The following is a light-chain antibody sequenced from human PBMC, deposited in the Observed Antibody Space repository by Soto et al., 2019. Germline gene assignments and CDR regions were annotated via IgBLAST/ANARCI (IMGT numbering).Light chain of an antibody. V-gene: IGLV1-44*01. CDR3: AAWDDSLNGVL. CDR1: SSNIGRNT. Sequence: QSVLTQPPSASGTPGQRVTIFFLGSSSNIGRNTVNGYQRLPGTPPKLLIYSNNQRPSGVPDRFSGSKSGTSASLAISGLQSEYEADYYCAAWDDSLNGVLFGGGTKLTVL. CDR2: SNN. J-gene: IGLJ2*01.